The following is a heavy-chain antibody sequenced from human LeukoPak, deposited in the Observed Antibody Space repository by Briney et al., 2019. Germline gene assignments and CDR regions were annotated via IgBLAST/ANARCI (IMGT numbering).Heavy chain of an antibody. J-gene: IGHJ5*02. CDR3: ARNPGAMVRGGFDP. V-gene: IGHV4-30-4*02. D-gene: IGHD3-10*01. CDR2: IFHSGSP. Sequence: SETLSLTCTVSGGSISSGDYYWSWIRQPPGKGLEWIGYIFHSGSPFYNPSLKSRVTISVDTSKNQFSLKLSSVTAADTAVYYCARNPGAMVRGGFDPWGQGTLVTVSS. CDR1: GGSISSGDYY.